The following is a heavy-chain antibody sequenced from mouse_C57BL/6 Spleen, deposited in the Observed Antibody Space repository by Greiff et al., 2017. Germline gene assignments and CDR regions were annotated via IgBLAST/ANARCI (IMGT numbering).Heavy chain of an antibody. D-gene: IGHD2-2*01. CDR2: IYPGSGST. J-gene: IGHJ4*01. CDR1: GYTFTSYW. CDR3: ERGTMVTTRGYAMDY. V-gene: IGHV1-55*01. Sequence: VQLQQPGAELVKPGASVKMSCKASGYTFTSYWITWVKQRPGQGLEWIGDIYPGSGSTNYKEKFKSKATLAVDASSSTAYMQLSRLTAEDSAVYYCERGTMVTTRGYAMDYWGQGTSVTVSS.